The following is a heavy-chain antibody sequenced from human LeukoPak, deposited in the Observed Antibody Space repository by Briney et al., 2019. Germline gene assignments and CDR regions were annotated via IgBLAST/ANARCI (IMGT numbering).Heavy chain of an antibody. V-gene: IGHV4-4*07. CDR3: ARQRPPVTSFDP. J-gene: IGHJ5*02. Sequence: PETLSLTPTVSVGSTSSYYWSWIRQPAGKGLGWSGHMYNSGSTNYNPALKSRVTMSIDTSKNEFALKMSSVTAADTAVYYCARQRPPVTSFDPWGQATLVTVSS. CDR2: MYNSGST. CDR1: VGSTSSYY.